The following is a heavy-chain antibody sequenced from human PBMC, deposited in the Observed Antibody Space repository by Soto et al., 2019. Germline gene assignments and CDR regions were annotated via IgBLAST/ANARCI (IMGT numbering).Heavy chain of an antibody. D-gene: IGHD3-3*02. CDR1: GFTFSSYW. Sequence: GGSLRLSCAASGFTFSSYWMSWDRQAPGKGLEWVANIKQDGSEKYYVDSVKGRFTISRDNAKNSLYLQMNSLRAEDTAVYYCAKVVLDPYYYMDVWGKGTTVTVSS. V-gene: IGHV3-7*01. J-gene: IGHJ6*03. CDR2: IKQDGSEK. CDR3: AKVVLDPYYYMDV.